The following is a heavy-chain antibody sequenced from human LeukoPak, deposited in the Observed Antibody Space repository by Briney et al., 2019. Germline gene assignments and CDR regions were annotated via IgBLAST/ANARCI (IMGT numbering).Heavy chain of an antibody. CDR1: GFTFSSCG. V-gene: IGHV3-33*06. Sequence: GRSLRLSCAASGFTFSSCGMHWVRQAPGKGLEWVAVIWYDGSNKYYADSVKGRFTISRDNSKNTLYLQMNSLRAEDTAVYYCAKARTHFFGVGAFDIWGQGTMVTVSS. CDR3: AKARTHFFGVGAFDI. J-gene: IGHJ3*02. CDR2: IWYDGSNK. D-gene: IGHD3-3*01.